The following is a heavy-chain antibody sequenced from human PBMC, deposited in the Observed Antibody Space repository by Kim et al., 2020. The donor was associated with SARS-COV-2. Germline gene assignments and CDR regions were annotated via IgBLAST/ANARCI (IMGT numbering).Heavy chain of an antibody. D-gene: IGHD2-2*01. Sequence: RFTISRDNAKNSLYLQMNSLRAEDTAVYYCASGYCSSTSCFYYYYGMDVWGQGTTVTVSS. CDR3: ASGYCSSTSCFYYYYGMDV. V-gene: IGHV3-48*03. J-gene: IGHJ6*02.